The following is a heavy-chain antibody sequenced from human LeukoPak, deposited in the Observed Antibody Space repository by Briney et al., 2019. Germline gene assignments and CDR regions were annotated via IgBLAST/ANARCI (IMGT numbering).Heavy chain of an antibody. D-gene: IGHD3-22*01. CDR2: INHSGST. Sequence: SETLSLTCTVSGGSISSSSYYWSWIRQPPGKGLEWIGEINHSGSTNYNPSLKSRVTISVDASKNQFSLKLSSVTAADTAVYYCARAGPDSSGYYLYYYGMDVWGQGTTVTVSS. CDR1: GGSISSSSYY. J-gene: IGHJ6*02. CDR3: ARAGPDSSGYYLYYYGMDV. V-gene: IGHV4-39*07.